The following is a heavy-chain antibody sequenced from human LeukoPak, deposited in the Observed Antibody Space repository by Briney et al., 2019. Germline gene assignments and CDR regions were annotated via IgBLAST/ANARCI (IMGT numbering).Heavy chain of an antibody. V-gene: IGHV4-30-4*01. CDR2: IYYSGST. J-gene: IGHJ5*02. D-gene: IGHD2-2*01. CDR1: GGSISSGDYY. CDR3: ARVCGVVVPAAIRFDP. Sequence: PSETLSLTCTVSGGSISSGDYYWSWIRQPPGKGLEWIGYIYYSGSTYYNPSLKSRVTISVDTSKNQFSLKLSSVTAADTAVYYCARVCGVVVPAAIRFDPWGQGTLVTVSS.